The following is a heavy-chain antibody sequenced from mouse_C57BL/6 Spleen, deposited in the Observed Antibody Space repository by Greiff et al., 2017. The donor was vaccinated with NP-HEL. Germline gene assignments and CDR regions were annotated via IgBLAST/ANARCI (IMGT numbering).Heavy chain of an antibody. D-gene: IGHD1-1*01. Sequence: EVKLEESGGDLVKPGGSLKLSCAASGFTFSSYGMSWVRQTPDKRLEWVATISSGGSYTYYPDSVKGRFTISRDNAKNTLYLQMSSLKSEDTAMYYLARHEYGSSLYYAMDYWGQGTSVTVSS. CDR3: ARHEYGSSLYYAMDY. CDR1: GFTFSSYG. CDR2: ISSGGSYT. J-gene: IGHJ4*01. V-gene: IGHV5-6*02.